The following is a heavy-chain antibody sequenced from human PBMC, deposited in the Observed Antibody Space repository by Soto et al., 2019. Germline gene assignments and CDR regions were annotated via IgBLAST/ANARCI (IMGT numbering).Heavy chain of an antibody. CDR2: FDPEDGET. D-gene: IGHD2-2*02. V-gene: IGHV1-24*01. J-gene: IGHJ4*02. Sequence: QVQLVQSGAEVKKPGASVKVSCKVSGYTLTELSMHWVRQAPGKGLEWMGGFDPEDGETIYAQKFQGRVTMTEDTSTDTAYMELSSLSSEDTAVYYCATAFCSRSTSCYRAFDYWGQGTLVTVSS. CDR3: ATAFCSRSTSCYRAFDY. CDR1: GYTLTELS.